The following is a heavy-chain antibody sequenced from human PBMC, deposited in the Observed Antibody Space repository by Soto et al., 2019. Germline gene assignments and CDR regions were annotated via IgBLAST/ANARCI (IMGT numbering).Heavy chain of an antibody. CDR1: GFTFSIYA. V-gene: IGHV3-30-3*01. J-gene: IGHJ2*01. CDR3: AREVIAAAGTGWYFDL. D-gene: IGHD6-25*01. Sequence: QVQLVESGGGVVQPGRSLRLSCAASGFTFSIYAIHWVRQAPGRGLEWVAVISYDGNNKYYADSVKGRFTFSRDNSKNKLYLQMNGLRAEDTAVYYCAREVIAAAGTGWYFDLWGRGTLVTVSS. CDR2: ISYDGNNK.